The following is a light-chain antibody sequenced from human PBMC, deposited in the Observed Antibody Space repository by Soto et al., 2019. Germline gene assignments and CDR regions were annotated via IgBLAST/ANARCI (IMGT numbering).Light chain of an antibody. CDR1: QSVSNY. Sequence: EIVLTQSPATLSLSPGERATLSCRASQSVSNYLTWYQQKPGQAPRLLVYDTFNRANGVPARFTGSGSDTDFTLTXXXXXXXXXXVYXCQQHAGWPRTFGQGTKVEIK. V-gene: IGKV3-11*01. CDR2: DTF. CDR3: QQHAGWPRT. J-gene: IGKJ1*01.